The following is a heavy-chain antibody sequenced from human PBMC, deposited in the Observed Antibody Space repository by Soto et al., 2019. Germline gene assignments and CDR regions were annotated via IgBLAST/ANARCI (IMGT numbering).Heavy chain of an antibody. V-gene: IGHV4-39*01. D-gene: IGHD4-17*01. Sequence: SETLSLTCTVSGGSISSSSYYWGWIRQPPGKGLEWIGSIYYIGSTYYNPSLKSRVTISVDTSKNQFSLKLSSVTAADTAVYYCARRLYGDYGLYFDYWGQGTLVTVSP. CDR2: IYYIGST. CDR1: GGSISSSSYY. CDR3: ARRLYGDYGLYFDY. J-gene: IGHJ4*02.